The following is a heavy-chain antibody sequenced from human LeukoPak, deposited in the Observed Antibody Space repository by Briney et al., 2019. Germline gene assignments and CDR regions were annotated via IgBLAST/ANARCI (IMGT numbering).Heavy chain of an antibody. Sequence: KSGGSLRLSCAASGFTFSSYSMNWVRQAPGKGLEWVGRIKSKTDGGTTDYAAPVKGRFTISRDDSKNTLYLQMNSLRAEDTAVYYCARASRGYSHFDYWGQGTLVTVSS. CDR3: ARASRGYSHFDY. D-gene: IGHD5-18*01. V-gene: IGHV3-15*01. J-gene: IGHJ4*02. CDR1: GFTFSSYS. CDR2: IKSKTDGGTT.